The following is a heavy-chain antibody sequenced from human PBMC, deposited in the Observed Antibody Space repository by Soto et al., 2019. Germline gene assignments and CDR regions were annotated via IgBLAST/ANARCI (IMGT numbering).Heavy chain of an antibody. CDR2: ISAYNGNT. V-gene: IGHV1-18*04. Sequence: SAKVSNRAACYAFTSNGISWGRQAPGQGLEWMGWISAYNGNTNDAQKLQGRVTMTTDTSTSTAYMELRRLRSGATAVYYCAREASPLRGSTRSRYFDFWGEASLV. CDR3: AREASPLRGSTRSRYFDF. J-gene: IGHJ4*02. CDR1: CYAFTSNG. D-gene: IGHD2-15*01.